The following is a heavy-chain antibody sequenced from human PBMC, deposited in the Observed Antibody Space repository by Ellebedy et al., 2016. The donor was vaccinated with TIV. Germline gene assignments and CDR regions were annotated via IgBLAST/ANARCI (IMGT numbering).Heavy chain of an antibody. Sequence: GESLKISCAASGFTFGSYWMNWVRQAPGKGLEWVANIKQDGSEQYYVDSVKGRFTISRDNAKNSLYLQMNSLRAEDTAVYYCARDWGWGPFDYWGQGTQVTVSS. CDR2: IKQDGSEQ. J-gene: IGHJ4*02. D-gene: IGHD3-16*01. CDR3: ARDWGWGPFDY. V-gene: IGHV3-7*01. CDR1: GFTFGSYW.